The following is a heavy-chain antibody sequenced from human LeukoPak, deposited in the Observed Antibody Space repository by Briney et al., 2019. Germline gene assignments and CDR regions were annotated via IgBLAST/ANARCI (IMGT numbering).Heavy chain of an antibody. CDR3: AKGYQLLPTGVDY. V-gene: IGHV3-30*02. CDR2: IRYDGSNK. J-gene: IGHJ4*02. CDR1: GFTFSSYG. Sequence: PGGSLRLSCAASGFTFSSYGMHWVRQAPGKGLEWVAFIRYDGSNKYYADFVKGRFTISRDNSKNTLYLQMNSLRAEDTAVYYCAKGYQLLPTGVDYWGQGTLVTVSS. D-gene: IGHD2-2*01.